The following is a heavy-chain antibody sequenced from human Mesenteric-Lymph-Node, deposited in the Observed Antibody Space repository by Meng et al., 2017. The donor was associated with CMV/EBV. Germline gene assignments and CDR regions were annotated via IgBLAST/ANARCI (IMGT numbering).Heavy chain of an antibody. CDR1: GGTFSSYT. J-gene: IGHJ5*02. CDR3: AGGIAAAGSRWFDP. D-gene: IGHD6-13*01. Sequence: QVQLVQSRAEVGKPGASVMVSCKASGGTFSSYTISWVRQAPGQGLEWMGRIIPILGIANYAQKFQGRVTITADKSTSTAYMELSSLRSEDTAVYYCAGGIAAAGSRWFDPWGQGTLVTVSS. CDR2: IIPILGIA. V-gene: IGHV1-69*09.